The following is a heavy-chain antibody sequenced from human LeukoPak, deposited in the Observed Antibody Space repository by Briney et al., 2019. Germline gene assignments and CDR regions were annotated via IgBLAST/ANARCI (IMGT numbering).Heavy chain of an antibody. D-gene: IGHD1-26*01. V-gene: IGHV4-30-2*01. J-gene: IGHJ4*02. CDR3: AREVGATTYYFDY. CDR1: GGSISSGGYY. CDR2: IYHSGST. Sequence: SETLSLTCTVSGGSISSGGYYWSWIRQPPGKGLEWIGYIYHSGSTYYNPSLKSRVTISVDRSKNQFSLKLSSVTVADTAVYYCAREVGATTYYFDYWGQGTLVTVSS.